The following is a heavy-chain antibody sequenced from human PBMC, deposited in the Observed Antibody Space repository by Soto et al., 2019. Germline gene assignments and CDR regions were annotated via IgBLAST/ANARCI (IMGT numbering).Heavy chain of an antibody. Sequence: PSETLSLTCTVSGGSISSYYWSWIRQPPGKGLEWIGYIYYSGSTNYNPSLKSRVTISVDTSKNQFSLKLSSVTAADTAVYYCARALILTGYYIHDAFDILGQGTMVTVSS. CDR2: IYYSGST. D-gene: IGHD3-9*01. J-gene: IGHJ3*02. CDR3: ARALILTGYYIHDAFDI. V-gene: IGHV4-59*01. CDR1: GGSISSYY.